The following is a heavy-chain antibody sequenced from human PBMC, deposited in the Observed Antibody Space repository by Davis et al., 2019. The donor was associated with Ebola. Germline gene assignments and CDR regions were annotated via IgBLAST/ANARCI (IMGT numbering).Heavy chain of an antibody. CDR2: MNPNSGNT. CDR1: GYTFTSYD. J-gene: IGHJ4*01. CDR3: AASAGTVGKFDY. Sequence: AASVKVSCKASGYTFTSYDINWVRQATGQGLEWMGWMNPNSGNTGYAQKFQGRVTMTEDTSTDTAYMELSSLRSEDTAVYYCAASAGTVGKFDYWGQGTLVTVSS. D-gene: IGHD1-14*01. V-gene: IGHV1-8*01.